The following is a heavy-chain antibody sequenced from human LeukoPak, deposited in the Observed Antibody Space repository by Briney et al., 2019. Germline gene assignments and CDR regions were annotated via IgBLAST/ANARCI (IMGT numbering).Heavy chain of an antibody. CDR2: IYYSGST. Sequence: KPSETLSLTCTVSGGSISSYYWSWIRQPPGKGLEWIGYIYYSGSTNYNPSLKSRVTISVDTSKNQFSLKLSSVTAADTAVYYCAREISYTNYYMDVWGKGTTVTVSS. J-gene: IGHJ6*03. V-gene: IGHV4-59*01. D-gene: IGHD1-26*01. CDR1: GGSISSYY. CDR3: AREISYTNYYMDV.